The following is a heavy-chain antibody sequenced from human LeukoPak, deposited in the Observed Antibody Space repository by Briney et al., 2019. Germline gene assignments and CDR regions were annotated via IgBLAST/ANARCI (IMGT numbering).Heavy chain of an antibody. Sequence: GGSVKVSCTASGYTLTGYYMHWVRQAPGQGLEWVGWINPKSGGTKYAQKFQGRVTLTRDTSTSAAYMELNRLISDDTAVYYCARVYDVLTGYKIEAGFDYWGQGTLVTVSS. CDR2: INPKSGGT. J-gene: IGHJ4*02. CDR1: GYTLTGYY. V-gene: IGHV1-2*02. D-gene: IGHD3/OR15-3a*01. CDR3: ARVYDVLTGYKIEAGFDY.